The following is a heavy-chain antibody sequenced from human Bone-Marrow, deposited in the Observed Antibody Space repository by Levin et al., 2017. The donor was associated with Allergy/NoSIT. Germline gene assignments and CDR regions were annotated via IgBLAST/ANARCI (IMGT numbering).Heavy chain of an antibody. Sequence: ASVKVSCKASGYTFTGYYIHWVRQAPGQGLEWMGWMHPNTGVTDYAQNFRGRVTMTRDTSVSTAHMEVNSLRSDDTALYYCALTYLGSADYFDYWGQGTLVTVSS. CDR3: ALTYLGSADYFDY. D-gene: IGHD2-15*01. CDR1: GYTFTGYY. J-gene: IGHJ4*02. CDR2: MHPNTGVT. V-gene: IGHV1-2*02.